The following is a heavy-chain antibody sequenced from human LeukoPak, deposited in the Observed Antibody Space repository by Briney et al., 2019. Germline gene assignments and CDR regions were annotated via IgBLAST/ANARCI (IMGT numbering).Heavy chain of an antibody. V-gene: IGHV3-33*01. Sequence: GGSLRLSCAASGFTFSSYGMHWVRQAPGKGLEWVAVIWYDGSNKYYADSVKGRFTISRDNSKNTLYLQMNSLRAEDTAVYYCARDGAGSGSYYTDWGQGTLVTVSS. CDR1: GFTFSSYG. CDR3: ARDGAGSGSYYTD. J-gene: IGHJ4*02. D-gene: IGHD3-10*01. CDR2: IWYDGSNK.